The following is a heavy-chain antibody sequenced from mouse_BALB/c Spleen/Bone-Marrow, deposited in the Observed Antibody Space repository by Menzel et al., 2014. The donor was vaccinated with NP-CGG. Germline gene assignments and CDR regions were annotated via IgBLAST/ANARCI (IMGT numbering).Heavy chain of an antibody. J-gene: IGHJ3*01. V-gene: IGHV1-47*01. D-gene: IGHD3-3*01. CDR3: GRGGDFTY. CDR2: FHPYNDDT. CDR1: GYTFTTYP. Sequence: VKLMESGAELVKPGASVKMSCKAFGYTFTTYPIEWMKQNHGKSLEWIGNFHPYNDDTKYNRKFKDKAKLTVEKSSSTVCLELNELTSDDSAVCCCGRGGDFTYWGQGTLVTVSA.